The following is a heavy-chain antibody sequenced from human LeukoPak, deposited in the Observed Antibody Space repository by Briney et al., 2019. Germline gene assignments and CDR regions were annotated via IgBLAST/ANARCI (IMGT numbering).Heavy chain of an antibody. CDR3: VGQTHKDY. V-gene: IGHV3-53*01. J-gene: IGHJ4*02. CDR1: GFTVSNSY. CDR2: LYSGGGA. Sequence: QSGGSLRLSCAASGFTVSNSYMSLVRQAPGKGLEWVSVLYSGGGAYYTDSVRGRFTISRDSSKNTLYLQMNSLRADDTAVYYCVGQTHKDYWGQGTLVTVSS.